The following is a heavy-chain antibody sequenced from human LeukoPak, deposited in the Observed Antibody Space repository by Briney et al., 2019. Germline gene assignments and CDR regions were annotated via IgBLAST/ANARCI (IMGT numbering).Heavy chain of an antibody. CDR1: GASISSHC. D-gene: IGHD3-3*01. CDR2: ICYSGST. V-gene: IGHV4-59*11. CDR3: ARVGAAGFWRGYSFDP. J-gene: IGHJ5*02. Sequence: SETLSLTCTVSGASISSHCWSWIRQPPGRGLEWIGYICYSGSTNSNPSLKSRVTISVDTSKNQFSLKLSSVTAADTAVYYCARVGAAGFWRGYSFDPWGQETLVTVSS.